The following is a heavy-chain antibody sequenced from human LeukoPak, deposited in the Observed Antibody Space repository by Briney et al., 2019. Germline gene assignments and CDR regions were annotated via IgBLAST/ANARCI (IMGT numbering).Heavy chain of an antibody. CDR2: ISTSGGST. CDR1: GFTFSNYD. V-gene: IGHV3-48*03. Sequence: QSGGSLRLSCAASGFTFSNYDMIWVRQAPGKGLEWVSYISTSGGSTNYADSVKGRFTISRDNAKNSLYLQMNSLRAEDTAVYYCARAYSSPNWFDPWGQGTLVSVSS. J-gene: IGHJ5*02. CDR3: ARAYSSPNWFDP. D-gene: IGHD6-13*01.